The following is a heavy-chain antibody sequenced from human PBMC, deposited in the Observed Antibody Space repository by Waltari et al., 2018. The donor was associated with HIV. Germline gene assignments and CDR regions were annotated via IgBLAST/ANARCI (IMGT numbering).Heavy chain of an antibody. CDR3: ARVHSGSYLIPFRAFDI. D-gene: IGHD1-26*01. Sequence: QVQLQESGPGLVKPSETLSLTCTVSGYSISSGYYWGWIRQPPGKGLEWIGSIYHSGSTYYNPSLKSRVTISVDTSKNQFSLKLSSVTAADTAVYYCARVHSGSYLIPFRAFDIWGQGTMVTVSS. CDR2: IYHSGST. CDR1: GYSISSGYY. V-gene: IGHV4-38-2*02. J-gene: IGHJ3*02.